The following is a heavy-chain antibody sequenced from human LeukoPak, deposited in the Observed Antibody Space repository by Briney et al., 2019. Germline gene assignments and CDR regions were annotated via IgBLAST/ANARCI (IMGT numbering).Heavy chain of an antibody. CDR3: ASSIAAAVRAFDI. V-gene: IGHV4-59*01. CDR2: IYYSGST. Sequence: SETLSLTCTVSGGSISSYYWGWIRQPPGKGLEWIGYIYYSGSTNYNPSLKSRVTISVDTSKNQFSLKLSSVTAADTAVYYCASSIAAAVRAFDIWGQGTLVTVS. D-gene: IGHD6-13*01. J-gene: IGHJ4*02. CDR1: GGSISSYY.